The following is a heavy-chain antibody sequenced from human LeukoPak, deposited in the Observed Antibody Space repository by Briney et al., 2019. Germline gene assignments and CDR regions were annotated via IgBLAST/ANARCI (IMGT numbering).Heavy chain of an antibody. J-gene: IGHJ6*02. CDR3: AKHSGSYGVCYYGMDV. D-gene: IGHD1-26*01. CDR1: GFTFSSYA. CDR2: ISGSGGST. Sequence: GGSLRLSCAASGFTFSSYAMSWVRQAPGKGLEWVSAISGSGGSTYYADSVKGRFTISRDNSKNTLYLQMNSLRAEDTAVYYCAKHSGSYGVCYYGMDVWGQGTTVTVSS. V-gene: IGHV3-23*01.